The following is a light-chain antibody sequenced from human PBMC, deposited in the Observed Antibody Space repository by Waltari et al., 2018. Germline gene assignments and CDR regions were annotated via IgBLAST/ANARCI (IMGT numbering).Light chain of an antibody. CDR3: QQYYTNPWT. Sequence: DIVMTQSPDSLAVSLGERATINCKSSQSVLYSSNNKNYLAWYQQKPGQPPKLFIYWASTREYGVPDRFSGSGSGTEFTLTISSLQAEDVADYYCQQYYTNPWTFGQGTKVEIK. CDR1: QSVLYSSNNKNY. J-gene: IGKJ1*01. CDR2: WAS. V-gene: IGKV4-1*01.